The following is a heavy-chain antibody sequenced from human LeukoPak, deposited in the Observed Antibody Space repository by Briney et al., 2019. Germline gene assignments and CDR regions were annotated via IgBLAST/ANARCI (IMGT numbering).Heavy chain of an antibody. V-gene: IGHV3-7*03. Sequence: GGSLRLSCVVSGFTLSSRWMMWVRQAPGEGLEWMTNINRDGSEKNYVDSVKGRLTITRDNAENSLYLQMNSLKVEDSAIYYCATYDSWSGYNIAYWGQGTLVTVSS. J-gene: IGHJ4*02. D-gene: IGHD3-3*01. CDR2: INRDGSEK. CDR1: GFTLSSRW. CDR3: ATYDSWSGYNIAY.